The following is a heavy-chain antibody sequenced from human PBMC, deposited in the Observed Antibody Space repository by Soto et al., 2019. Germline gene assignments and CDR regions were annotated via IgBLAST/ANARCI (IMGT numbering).Heavy chain of an antibody. V-gene: IGHV3-15*07. CDR1: GFSFTSAW. Sequence: EVQLLEAGGGLVEPGGSLGLSWTASGFSFTSAWMNWVRQAPGKGLEWVGRIKSETDGGTTAFTAPVKDRFTISRDDAENTVSLHMNSLITADTPVYYRIGEITIYALVFMYWGPGTPVTVSS. D-gene: IGHD3-3*01. CDR2: IKSETDGGTT. J-gene: IGHJ4*02. CDR3: IGEITIYALVFMY.